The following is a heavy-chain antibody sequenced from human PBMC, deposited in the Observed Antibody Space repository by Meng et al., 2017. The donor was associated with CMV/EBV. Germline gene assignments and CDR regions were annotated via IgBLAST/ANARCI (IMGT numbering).Heavy chain of an antibody. D-gene: IGHD5-12*01. CDR3: AREGALAYFDY. V-gene: IGHV1-69*01. CDR1: GGTFSSDA. Sequence: VQLVQSGAQVEEPWSSWKASCNGPGGTFSSDAFSRVRQAPGEGLEWMRGIVPIFGTANYAQKFQSRVTMTADESTSTAYMELSSLRSEDTAVYYCAREGALAYFDYWGQGTLVTVSS. CDR2: IVPIFGTA. J-gene: IGHJ4*02.